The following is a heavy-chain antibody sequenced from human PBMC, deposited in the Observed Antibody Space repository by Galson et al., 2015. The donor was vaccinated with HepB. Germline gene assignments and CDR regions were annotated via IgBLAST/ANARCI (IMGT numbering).Heavy chain of an antibody. J-gene: IGHJ4*02. D-gene: IGHD3-22*01. V-gene: IGHV3-48*02. Sequence: SLRLSCAASGFSFSTYSMNWVRQAPGKGLEWVSYISGSSSTIYYADSVKGRFTISRDNAKNSLYLRMNSLRDEDTAVYYCARGPSSAYSSGLDYWGQGTLVTVSS. CDR3: ARGPSSAYSSGLDY. CDR2: ISGSSSTI. CDR1: GFSFSTYS.